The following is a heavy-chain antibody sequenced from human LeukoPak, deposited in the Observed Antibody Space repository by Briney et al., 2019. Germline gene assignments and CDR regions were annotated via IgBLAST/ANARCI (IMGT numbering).Heavy chain of an antibody. V-gene: IGHV2-70*11. CDR3: ARLAGALRTELWLGNYAFDI. J-gene: IGHJ3*02. D-gene: IGHD5-12*01. CDR1: GFSLSTSGMC. CDR2: IDWDDDK. Sequence: SGPALVKPTQTLTLTCTFSGFSLSTSGMCVSWIRQPPGKALEWLARIDWDDDKYYSTSLKTRLTISKDTSKNQVVLTMTNLDPVDTATYYCARLAGALRTELWLGNYAFDIWGQGTMVTVSS.